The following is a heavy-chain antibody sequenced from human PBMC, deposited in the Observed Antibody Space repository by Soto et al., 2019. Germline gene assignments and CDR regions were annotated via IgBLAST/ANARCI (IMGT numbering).Heavy chain of an antibody. J-gene: IGHJ4*02. D-gene: IGHD2-15*01. CDR2: VKTKAQGERK. CDR3: TTGSVEGY. CDR1: GFTFSSYA. Sequence: GGSLRLSCAASGFTFSSYAMSWVRQAPGKGLEWVGRVKTKAQGERKDYGEAVQGRFTISRDDSKNSLHLQMTSLRTEDTAVYYCTTGSVEGYWGQGVLVTVSS. V-gene: IGHV3-15*01.